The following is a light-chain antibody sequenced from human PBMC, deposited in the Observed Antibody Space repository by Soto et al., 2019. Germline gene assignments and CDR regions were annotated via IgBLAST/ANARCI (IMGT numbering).Light chain of an antibody. CDR3: QQTYSTPYT. V-gene: IGKV1-39*01. J-gene: IGKJ2*01. CDR2: TAS. CDR1: QNISIS. Sequence: DIQMTQSPSSLSASVGDRVTITCRASQNISISLNWHQQRPGKAPNLLIYTASALQSGVPSRFSGSESGTDFSLTISSLQPEDFATYYCQQTYSTPYTFGQGTKLEIK.